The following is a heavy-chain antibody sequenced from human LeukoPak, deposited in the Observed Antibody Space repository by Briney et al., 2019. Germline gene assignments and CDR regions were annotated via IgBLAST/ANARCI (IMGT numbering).Heavy chain of an antibody. J-gene: IGHJ4*02. CDR3: ARVLVPAGGGVVYY. Sequence: ASVKVSCKASGYTFTDYYMYWVRQAPGQGLEWMGWINSNSGGTNYAQKFQGRVTMTRDTSISTAYMELSSLRSDDTAVYYCARVLVPAGGGVVYYWGQGILVTVSS. CDR1: GYTFTDYY. D-gene: IGHD3-16*01. V-gene: IGHV1-2*02. CDR2: INSNSGGT.